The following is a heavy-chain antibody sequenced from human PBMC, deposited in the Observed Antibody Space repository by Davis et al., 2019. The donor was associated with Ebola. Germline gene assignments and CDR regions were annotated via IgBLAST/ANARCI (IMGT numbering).Heavy chain of an antibody. CDR2: IWYDGSNK. CDR1: GFTFSSYS. CDR3: ARVRGIHSTMVRGVINPPGAY. J-gene: IGHJ4*02. Sequence: GESLKISCAASGFTFSSYSMNWVRQAPGKGLEWVAVIWYDGSNKYYADSVKGRFTISRDNSKNTLYLQMNSLRAEDTAVYYCARVRGIHSTMVRGVINPPGAYWGQGTLVTVSS. V-gene: IGHV3-33*08. D-gene: IGHD3-10*01.